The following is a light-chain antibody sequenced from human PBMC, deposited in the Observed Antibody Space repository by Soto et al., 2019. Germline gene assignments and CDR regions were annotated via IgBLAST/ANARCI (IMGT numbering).Light chain of an antibody. J-gene: IGLJ1*01. CDR3: SSYAGSNNYV. Sequence: QSALTQPPSASGSPGQSVTISCTGTSGDVGGYNYVSWYQQHPGKAPKLMIFEVSERPSGVPDRFPASKSGNTASLTVSGLQAEDEADYYCSSYAGSNNYVFGTGTKLTVL. V-gene: IGLV2-8*01. CDR2: EVS. CDR1: SGDVGGYNY.